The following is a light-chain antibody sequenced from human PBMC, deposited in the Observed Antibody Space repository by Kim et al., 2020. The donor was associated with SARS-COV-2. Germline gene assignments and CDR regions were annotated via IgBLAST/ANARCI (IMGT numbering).Light chain of an antibody. Sequence: LSPGERATLSAMARHGVSSTYLAWYQPKPGQAPRLLIYGASSRATGIPDRFSGSGSGTDFTLTISRLEPEDFAVYYCQQYGSSTYTFGQGTKPEI. V-gene: IGKV3-20*01. J-gene: IGKJ2*01. CDR2: GAS. CDR1: HGVSSTY. CDR3: QQYGSSTYT.